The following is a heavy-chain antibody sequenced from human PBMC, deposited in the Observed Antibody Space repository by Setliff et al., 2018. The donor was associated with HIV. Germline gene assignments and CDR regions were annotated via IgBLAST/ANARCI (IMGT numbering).Heavy chain of an antibody. CDR3: ARVAHSSSYHYYGMDV. CDR2: IIPMFGTG. CDR1: GGTFSSYG. J-gene: IGHJ6*02. V-gene: IGHV1-69*05. D-gene: IGHD6-19*01. Sequence: SVKVSCKASGGTFSSYGISWVRQAPGQGLEWMGAIIPMFGTGFYAQKFQGRVTITTDESRTTSYMELSSLRFEDTAVYFCARVAHSSSYHYYGMDVWGQGTTVIVSS.